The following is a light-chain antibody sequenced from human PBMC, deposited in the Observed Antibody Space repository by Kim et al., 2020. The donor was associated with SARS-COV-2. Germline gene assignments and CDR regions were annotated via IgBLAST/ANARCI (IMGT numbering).Light chain of an antibody. CDR2: EDI. CDR1: SGSIASNY. CDR3: QSFPSSTAWV. V-gene: IGLV6-57*01. Sequence: NFMLTQPHSVSESPGKTITISCTRSSGSIASNYVQWYQQRPGSSPTILIYEDIHRPSGVPDRFSGSIDRSSNSASLTISGLKTEDEADYYCQSFPSSTAWVFGGGTKVTVL. J-gene: IGLJ3*02.